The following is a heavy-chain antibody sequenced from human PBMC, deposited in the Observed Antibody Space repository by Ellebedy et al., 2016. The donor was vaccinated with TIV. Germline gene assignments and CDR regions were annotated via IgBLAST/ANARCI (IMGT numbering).Heavy chain of an antibody. V-gene: IGHV3-30*04. CDR1: GFTSSTYE. CDR2: IGNDGTTK. D-gene: IGHD2-21*01. CDR3: AKEEQGSGFASVGPI. Sequence: GESLKISCVASGFTSSTYEIHWVRQAPGQGLEWMAVIGNDGTTKIYADSVKGRITISRDNSKNTLFLQLNSLKTEEPALYCCAKEEQGSGFASVGPIWGQGTLVTVSS. J-gene: IGHJ3*02.